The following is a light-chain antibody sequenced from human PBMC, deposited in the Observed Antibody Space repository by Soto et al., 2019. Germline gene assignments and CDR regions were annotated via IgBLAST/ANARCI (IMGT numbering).Light chain of an antibody. J-gene: IGKJ4*01. V-gene: IGKV1-39*01. CDR3: QQTYSTPLA. Sequence: DIQMTQSPSSLSASVGDRVTITCRASQSISSYLNWYQQKPGKAPKLLIYAASTLQSAVPSRFRGSGSGTDFTLTISSLQPEDFATYSCQQTYSTPLAFGGGTKVEIK. CDR1: QSISSY. CDR2: AAS.